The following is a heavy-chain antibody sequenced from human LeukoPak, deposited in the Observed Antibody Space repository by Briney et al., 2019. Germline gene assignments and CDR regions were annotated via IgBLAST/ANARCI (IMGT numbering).Heavy chain of an antibody. J-gene: IGHJ4*02. CDR3: ARGYSGYGY. Sequence: SGGSLRLSCAXXGSTFXNYXXXWXXXXXXXXLEXVANINTDGXEXYYVDSVKGRFTISRDNAKNSLYLQMNSLRAEDTAVYYCARGYSGYGYWGQGTLVTVSP. D-gene: IGHD5-12*01. CDR1: GSTFXNYX. CDR2: INTDGXEX. V-gene: IGHV3-7*04.